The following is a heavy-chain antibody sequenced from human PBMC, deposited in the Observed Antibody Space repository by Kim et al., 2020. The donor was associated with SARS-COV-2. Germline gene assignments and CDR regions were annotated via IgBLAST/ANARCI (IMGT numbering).Heavy chain of an antibody. J-gene: IGHJ4*02. V-gene: IGHV3-30*18. CDR2: ISYDGSNK. D-gene: IGHD3-10*01. Sequence: GGSLRLSCAASGFTFSSYGMHWVRQAPGKGLEWVAVISYDGSNKYYADSVKGRFTISRDNSKNTLYLQMNSLRAEDTAVYYCAKDQTLLWFGQLDYWGQGTLVTVSS. CDR3: AKDQTLLWFGQLDY. CDR1: GFTFSSYG.